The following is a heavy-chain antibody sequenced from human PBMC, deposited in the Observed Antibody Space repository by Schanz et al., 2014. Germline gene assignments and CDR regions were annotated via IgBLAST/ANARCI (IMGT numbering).Heavy chain of an antibody. D-gene: IGHD3-16*01. Sequence: EVQLVESGGGLVQPGGSLRLSCATSGFTFSTYAMSWVRQAPGKGLEWVSGISGSGVITYYEDSVKGRFTISRDNSKNTLYVEMNSLRADDTAVYYCARDPFGRLGDSGSAFDIWGQGTMVTVSS. J-gene: IGHJ3*02. V-gene: IGHV3-23*04. CDR3: ARDPFGRLGDSGSAFDI. CDR1: GFTFSTYA. CDR2: ISGSGVIT.